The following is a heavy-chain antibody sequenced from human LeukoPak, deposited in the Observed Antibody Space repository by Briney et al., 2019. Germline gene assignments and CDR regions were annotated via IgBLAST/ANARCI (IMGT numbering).Heavy chain of an antibody. V-gene: IGHV1-18*01. D-gene: IGHD3-10*01. CDR2: ISPYKDTT. Sequence: GASVTVSCKASGYTFTNFGISWVRQAPGQGLEWMGWISPYKDTTYYAQNLQGRVTMTTDTSTSTAYMELRSLRSDDTAVYYCARDPPMVRGVINYLHYYGMDVWGQGTTVTVSS. J-gene: IGHJ6*02. CDR1: GYTFTNFG. CDR3: ARDPPMVRGVINYLHYYGMDV.